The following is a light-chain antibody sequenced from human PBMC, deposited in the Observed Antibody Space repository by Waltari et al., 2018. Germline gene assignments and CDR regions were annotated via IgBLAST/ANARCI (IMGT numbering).Light chain of an antibody. Sequence: QSALTQPASVSGSPGQSITISCTGTSSDVGGYHYFSWYQQHPGKAPNLMIYDVSKRPSGVSNRFSGSKSGNTASLTISGLQAEDEADYYCSSYTSSSTWVFGGGTKLTVL. J-gene: IGLJ2*01. CDR1: SSDVGGYHY. V-gene: IGLV2-14*01. CDR3: SSYTSSSTWV. CDR2: DVS.